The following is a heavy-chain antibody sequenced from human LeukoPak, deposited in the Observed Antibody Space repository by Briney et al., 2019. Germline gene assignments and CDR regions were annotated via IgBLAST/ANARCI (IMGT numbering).Heavy chain of an antibody. CDR2: INPNSGGT. CDR3: ARGINWFDP. J-gene: IGHJ5*02. Sequence: ASVKVSCKSPGYTSSDFYIHWVRQAPGQGLEWMGWINPNSGGTDFAQNFQGRVTMTRDTSISTAYMELGGLRTDDTAVYYCARGINWFDPWGQGTLVTVSS. CDR1: GYTSSDFY. V-gene: IGHV1-2*02. D-gene: IGHD3-10*01.